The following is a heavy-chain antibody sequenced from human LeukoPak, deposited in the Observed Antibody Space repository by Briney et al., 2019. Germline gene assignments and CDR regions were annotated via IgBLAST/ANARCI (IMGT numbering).Heavy chain of an antibody. CDR1: GFTFSNYN. J-gene: IGHJ5*02. CDR2: ITRDSIYT. Sequence: GGSLRLSCAASGFTFSNYNMNWVRQTPGKGLEWVSSITRDSIYTFYADSVKGRFTISRDNAKNSLSLQMNSLRAEDTAVYYCARKRYYYGSGSRYNWFDPWGQGTLVTVSS. CDR3: ARKRYYYGSGSRYNWFDP. V-gene: IGHV3-21*01. D-gene: IGHD3-10*01.